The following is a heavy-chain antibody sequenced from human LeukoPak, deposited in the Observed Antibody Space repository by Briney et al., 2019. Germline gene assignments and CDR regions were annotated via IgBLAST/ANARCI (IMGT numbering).Heavy chain of an antibody. CDR2: IYYTGNT. J-gene: IGHJ4*02. CDR1: GGSFSGYY. D-gene: IGHD6-19*01. CDR3: ARDRAAVAGVFDY. V-gene: IGHV4-34*01. Sequence: SETLSLTCAVYGGSFSGYYWSWIRQPPGKGLEWIGSIYYTGNTYYNPSLKSRVTMSIDTSKKQFSLMLSFVTAADTAVYYCARDRAAVAGVFDYWGQGTQVTVSS.